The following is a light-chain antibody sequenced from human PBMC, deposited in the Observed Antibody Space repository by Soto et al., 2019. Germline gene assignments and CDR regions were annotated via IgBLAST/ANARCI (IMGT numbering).Light chain of an antibody. Sequence: QSALTQPASVSGSPGQSITISCIGTSSDIGGYKYVSWYQQHPGKAPKLMIYDVSNRPSGVSNRFSGSKSGNTASLTISGLQAEDEADYYCSSYTSSGALVVFGGGTKLTVL. CDR2: DVS. CDR1: SSDIGGYKY. V-gene: IGLV2-14*03. J-gene: IGLJ2*01. CDR3: SSYTSSGALVV.